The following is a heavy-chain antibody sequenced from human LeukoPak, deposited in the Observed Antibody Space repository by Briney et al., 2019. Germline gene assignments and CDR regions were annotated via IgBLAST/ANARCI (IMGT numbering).Heavy chain of an antibody. V-gene: IGHV1-2*02. CDR2: INPNSGGT. CDR1: GYTFTGYY. D-gene: IGHD3-10*01. CDR3: AREIPTMVRGVIIRVFDY. J-gene: IGHJ4*02. Sequence: ASVTVSCKASGYTFTGYYMHWVRQAPGQGLEWMGWINPNSGGTNYAQKFQGRVTMTRDTSISTAYMELSRLRSDDTAVYYCAREIPTMVRGVIIRVFDYWGQGTLVTVSS.